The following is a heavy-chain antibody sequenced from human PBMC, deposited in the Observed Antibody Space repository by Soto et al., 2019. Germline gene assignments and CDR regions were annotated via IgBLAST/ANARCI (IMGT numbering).Heavy chain of an antibody. V-gene: IGHV3-23*01. CDR3: AKFWLYGSGSYDY. D-gene: IGHD3-10*01. CDR2: ISGSGGTT. CDR1: GFSFSSYA. Sequence: GGSLRLSCAASGFSFSSYAMSWVRQTPGKGLEWVSAISGSGGTTYYADSVKGRFTISRDNSKNTLYLQMNSLRAEDTAVYYCAKFWLYGSGSYDYWGQGTLVTVSS. J-gene: IGHJ4*02.